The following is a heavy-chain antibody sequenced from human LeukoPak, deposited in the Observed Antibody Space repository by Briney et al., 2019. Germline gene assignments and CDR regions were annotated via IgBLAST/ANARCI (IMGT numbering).Heavy chain of an antibody. CDR1: GFTFSSYA. J-gene: IGHJ4*02. CDR2: ISGSGGST. D-gene: IGHD2-2*01. Sequence: PGGPLRLSCSASGFTFSSYAMSWLRQAPGKELEGVSAISGSGGSTYYADSVKGRFTISRDNSKNKLYLQMHSLRAEDTAVYYCAKDAPGNVVVPAALFDYWGQGTLVTVSS. CDR3: AKDAPGNVVVPAALFDY. V-gene: IGHV3-23*01.